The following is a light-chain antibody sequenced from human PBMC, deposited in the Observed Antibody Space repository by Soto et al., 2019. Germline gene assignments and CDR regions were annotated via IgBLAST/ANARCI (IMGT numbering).Light chain of an antibody. CDR2: DVN. J-gene: IGLJ1*01. Sequence: QSALAQPASVSGSFGQSIXXSCSGPNTDLGVYGYVSWYQHQPGKAPKLLIYDVNNRPSGISDRFSGSKSGDTASLTISGLQAEDEADYFCFSKISGFVYGFGTGTKVTVL. CDR1: NTDLGVYGY. V-gene: IGLV2-14*01. CDR3: FSKISGFVYG.